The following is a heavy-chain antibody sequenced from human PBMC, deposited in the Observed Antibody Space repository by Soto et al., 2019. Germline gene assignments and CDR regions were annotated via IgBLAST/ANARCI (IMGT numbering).Heavy chain of an antibody. Sequence: QFQLVQTLDEVKKPGSSVKVSCTASSYTVTRYSISWVRPAPGQGLEGMGWISAHNGNKNYAQKLQGRVTMTTDTSTSTAYMELRSLRSDDTAVYYCARAPVGPYGGNSVWGQGTLVTVSS. V-gene: IGHV1-18*01. J-gene: IGHJ4*02. CDR3: ARAPVGPYGGNSV. CDR1: SYTVTRYS. CDR2: ISAHNGNK. D-gene: IGHD2-21*02.